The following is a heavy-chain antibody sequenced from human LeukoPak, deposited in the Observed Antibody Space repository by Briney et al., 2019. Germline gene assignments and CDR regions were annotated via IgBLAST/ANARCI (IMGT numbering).Heavy chain of an antibody. Sequence: GESLRLSYGASGYTLDEYGMSWVRHAPGKGLEWDSGINWSGGSSGYADSVKGRSTLSRDNAKNSLYLQMNSLRAEDTALYYCARGGSYSWGYYFDYWGQGTLVTVSS. CDR1: GYTLDEYG. CDR3: ARGGSYSWGYYFDY. CDR2: INWSGGSS. V-gene: IGHV3-20*03. D-gene: IGHD1-26*01. J-gene: IGHJ4*02.